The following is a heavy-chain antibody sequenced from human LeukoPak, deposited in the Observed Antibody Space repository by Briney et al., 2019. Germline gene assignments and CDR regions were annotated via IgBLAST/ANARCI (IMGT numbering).Heavy chain of an antibody. D-gene: IGHD3-10*01. J-gene: IGHJ4*02. V-gene: IGHV3-11*01. CDR1: GFTFSDYY. CDR2: ISSSGSTK. CDR3: ARDGHAYGRGSPHY. Sequence: PGGSLRLSCAASGFTFSDYYMSCIRQAPGKGLEWVSYISSSGSTKYYADSVRGRFTISRDNAKNSYLQMNSLRAEDTAIYYCARDGHAYGRGSPHYWGQGTLVTVPS.